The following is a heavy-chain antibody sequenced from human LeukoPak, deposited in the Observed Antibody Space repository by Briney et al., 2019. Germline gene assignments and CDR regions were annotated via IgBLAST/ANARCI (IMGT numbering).Heavy chain of an antibody. Sequence: GGSLRLSCAASGFTFSSYSMNWVRQAPGKGREWVSSISSSSSYIYYAVSVKGRFTIARDNAKNSLYLQMNSLRAEDTAVYYCARESPYSSSWYRAAFDIWGQGTMVTVSS. CDR3: ARESPYSSSWYRAAFDI. D-gene: IGHD6-13*01. V-gene: IGHV3-21*01. CDR1: GFTFSSYS. J-gene: IGHJ3*02. CDR2: ISSSSSYI.